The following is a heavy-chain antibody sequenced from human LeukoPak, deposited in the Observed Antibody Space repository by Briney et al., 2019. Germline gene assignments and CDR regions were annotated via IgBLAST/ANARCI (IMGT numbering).Heavy chain of an antibody. D-gene: IGHD1-26*01. V-gene: IGHV1-2*02. CDR3: ARARATSQTRFDY. J-gene: IGHJ4*02. CDR1: GYTFTGYY. Sequence: GASVKVSCKASGYTFTGYYMHWVRQAPGQGLEWMGWINPNSGGTNYAQKFQGRVTMTRDTSISTAYMELSSLRSEDTAVYYCARARATSQTRFDYWGQGTLVTVSS. CDR2: INPNSGGT.